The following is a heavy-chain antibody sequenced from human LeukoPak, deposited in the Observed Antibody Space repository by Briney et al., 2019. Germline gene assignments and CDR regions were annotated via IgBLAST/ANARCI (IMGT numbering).Heavy chain of an antibody. V-gene: IGHV3-30*03. CDR3: ARDNSSSWNLFYFDI. CDR1: RFTFSDYG. CDR2: ISYDGSNK. J-gene: IGHJ4*02. D-gene: IGHD6-13*01. Sequence: PGRSLRLSCTASRFTFSDYGMHWVRQAPGKGLEWVAFISYDGSNKYYADSVKGRFTISRDNSKNTLYLQVNSLGAEDAALYYCARDNSSSWNLFYFDIWGQGTLVTVSS.